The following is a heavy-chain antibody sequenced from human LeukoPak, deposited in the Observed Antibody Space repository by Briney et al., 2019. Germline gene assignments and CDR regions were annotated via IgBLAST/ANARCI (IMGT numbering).Heavy chain of an antibody. CDR1: GFTFSSYW. V-gene: IGHV3-7*02. J-gene: IGHJ3*02. D-gene: IGHD2-21*02. CDR2: IKEDGSEK. Sequence: GGSLRLSCAASGFTFSSYWMTWVRQAPGKGLEWVANIKEDGSEKNYVDSVKGRFTISRDNAKNSLYLQMNSLRAEDTAVYYCARVGSTDSPHAFDIWGQGTMVTVSS. CDR3: ARVGSTDSPHAFDI.